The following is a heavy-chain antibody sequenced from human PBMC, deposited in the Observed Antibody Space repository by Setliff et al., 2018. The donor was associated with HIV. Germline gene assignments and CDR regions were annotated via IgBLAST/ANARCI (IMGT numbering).Heavy chain of an antibody. D-gene: IGHD6-6*01. J-gene: IGHJ6*03. CDR3: AKQYSMYYYYYMDV. V-gene: IGHV3-23*01. CDR1: GFTFSSYE. CDR2: ISGSGGST. Sequence: GGSLRLSCTASGFTFSSYEMNWVRQAPGKGLEWVSDISGSGGSTYYADSVKGRFTISRDNSKNTLYLQMSSLRAEDTAVYYCAKQYSMYYYYYMDVWGKGTTVTVS.